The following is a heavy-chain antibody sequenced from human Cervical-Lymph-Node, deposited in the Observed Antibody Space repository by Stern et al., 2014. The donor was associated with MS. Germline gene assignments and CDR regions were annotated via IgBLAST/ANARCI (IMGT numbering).Heavy chain of an antibody. CDR3: ATDLGVATIPDY. D-gene: IGHD5-12*01. CDR2: INPNNGGT. Sequence: VQLVESGAEVKKPGASVKVSCKASGYTFIDYYIHWVRQAPGQGLEWMGWINPNNGGTKYAQKFQGRVTMTRHTSITTAYMELSWLTSDDTAVYYCATDLGVATIPDYWGQGTLVSVSS. CDR1: GYTFIDYY. J-gene: IGHJ4*02. V-gene: IGHV1-2*02.